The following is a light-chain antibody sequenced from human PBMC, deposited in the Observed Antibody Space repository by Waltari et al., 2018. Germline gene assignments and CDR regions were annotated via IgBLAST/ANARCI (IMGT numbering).Light chain of an antibody. CDR3: QQRNNWPIT. Sequence: EIVLTQSPGTLSLSPGERALLPCRASQSASNFLAGNQQKPGQAPRLLIYDTSNRATGVPARFSGSGSGTDFTLTINSLEPDDFAVYFCQQRNNWPITFGQGTRLVIK. CDR2: DTS. J-gene: IGKJ5*01. CDR1: QSASNF. V-gene: IGKV3-11*01.